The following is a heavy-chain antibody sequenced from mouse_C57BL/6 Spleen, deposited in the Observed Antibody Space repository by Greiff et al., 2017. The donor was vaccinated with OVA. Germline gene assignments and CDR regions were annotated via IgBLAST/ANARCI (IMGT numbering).Heavy chain of an antibody. CDR3: ASPIYDGYPIFAY. CDR2: IYPRSGNT. V-gene: IGHV1-81*01. D-gene: IGHD2-3*01. CDR1: GYTFTSYG. J-gene: IGHJ3*01. Sequence: QVQLQQSGAELARPGASVKLSCKASGYTFTSYGISWVKQRTGQGLEWIGEIYPRSGNTYYNEKFKGKATLTADKSSSTAYMELRSLTSEDSAVYFCASPIYDGYPIFAYWGQGTLVTVSA.